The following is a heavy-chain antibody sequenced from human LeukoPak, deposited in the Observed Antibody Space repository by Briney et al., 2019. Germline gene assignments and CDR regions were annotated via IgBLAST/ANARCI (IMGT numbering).Heavy chain of an antibody. Sequence: PSVTLSLACTVSGGSISSYYWSWIRQPPGKGLEWIGYIYYSGSTNYNPSLKSRVTISVDTSKNQFSLKLSSVTAADTAVYYCARIGTMDVFDYWGQGTLVTVSS. D-gene: IGHD2-8*01. CDR2: IYYSGST. CDR1: GGSISSYY. V-gene: IGHV4-59*01. CDR3: ARIGTMDVFDY. J-gene: IGHJ4*02.